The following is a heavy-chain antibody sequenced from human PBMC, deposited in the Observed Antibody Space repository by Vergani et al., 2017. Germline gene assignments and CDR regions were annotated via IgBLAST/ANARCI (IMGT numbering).Heavy chain of an antibody. Sequence: QLQLQESGPGLVKPSATLSLTCSVSGASIRSSNYYWGWIRQPPGKGLEWIASIYYSGSTYYNPSLKSRVTISVDTSKNQFSLKLSSVTAADTAVYFCSCHSTVEWLVKLGWFDPWSQGILVTVSS. CDR1: GASIRSSNYY. V-gene: IGHV4-39*01. CDR2: IYYSGST. J-gene: IGHJ5*02. CDR3: SCHSTVEWLVKLGWFDP. D-gene: IGHD6-19*01.